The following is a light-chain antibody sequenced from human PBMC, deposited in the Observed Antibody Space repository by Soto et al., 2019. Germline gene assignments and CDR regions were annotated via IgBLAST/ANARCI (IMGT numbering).Light chain of an antibody. J-gene: IGKJ5*01. Sequence: EIVMRQSPATLSVSPGERATLSCRASQSVRSNLAWYQQKPGQAPRLLIYDTSTRATGIPARFSGSGSGTEFTLTISSLQSEDFAVYYCQQYSNWPPITFGQGTRLEI. CDR2: DTS. V-gene: IGKV3-15*01. CDR3: QQYSNWPPIT. CDR1: QSVRSN.